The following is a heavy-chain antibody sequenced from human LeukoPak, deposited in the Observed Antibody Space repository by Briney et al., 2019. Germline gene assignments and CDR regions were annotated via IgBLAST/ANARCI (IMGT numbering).Heavy chain of an antibody. D-gene: IGHD4-17*01. J-gene: IGHJ4*02. V-gene: IGHV3-23*01. CDR3: ATNPRGDYGDNTSYFDY. CDR2: ISGSGGST. Sequence: GGSLRLSCAASGFTFSNYAMSWVRQAPGKGLEWVSGISGSGGSTYYADSVKGRFTISRDNSKNTLYLQMNSLRAEDTAVYYCATNPRGDYGDNTSYFDYWGQGTLVTVSS. CDR1: GFTFSNYA.